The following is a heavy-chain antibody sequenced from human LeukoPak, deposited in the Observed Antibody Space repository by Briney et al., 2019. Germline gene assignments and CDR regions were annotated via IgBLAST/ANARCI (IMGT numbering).Heavy chain of an antibody. CDR3: ARVCPSCYHNDY. CDR1: GFSVSRFS. D-gene: IGHD2-2*01. Sequence: GGSLRLSCAVSGFSVSRFSMNWVRQAPGKGLEWVSVIYSGGSTYYADSVKGRFTISRDNSKNTLYLQMNSLRAEDTAVYYCARVCPSCYHNDYWGQGTLVTVSS. J-gene: IGHJ4*02. V-gene: IGHV3-53*01. CDR2: IYSGGST.